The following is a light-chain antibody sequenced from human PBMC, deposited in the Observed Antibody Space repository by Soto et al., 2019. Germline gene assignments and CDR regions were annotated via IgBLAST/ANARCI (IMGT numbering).Light chain of an antibody. CDR2: KAS. Sequence: DIQMTQSPSILSASVGDRVTITCRASESISSCLAWYQQKQGKAPNLLIYKASSLESGVPSRFSGIGSGKEFNLTISSLQPDDFATYYCQQYNSYPLTFGGGTKVDIK. CDR1: ESISSC. J-gene: IGKJ4*01. V-gene: IGKV1-5*03. CDR3: QQYNSYPLT.